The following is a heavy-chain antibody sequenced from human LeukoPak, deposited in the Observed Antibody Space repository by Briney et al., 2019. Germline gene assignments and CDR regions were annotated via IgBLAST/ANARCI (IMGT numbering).Heavy chain of an antibody. D-gene: IGHD2-2*01. Sequence: SGGSLRLSCVGSGFTFGTYSMSWFRQAPGKGLEWVAFIKYDESRKYYVASVKGRFTISRDYVKKSLYLQMDSLRVEDTGVYYCARQRGDYCTSITCYGVDGHHRYYFDVWGKGTTVTVSS. CDR3: ARQRGDYCTSITCYGVDGHHRYYFDV. CDR1: GFTFGTYS. J-gene: IGHJ6*03. CDR2: IKYDESRK. V-gene: IGHV3-7*01.